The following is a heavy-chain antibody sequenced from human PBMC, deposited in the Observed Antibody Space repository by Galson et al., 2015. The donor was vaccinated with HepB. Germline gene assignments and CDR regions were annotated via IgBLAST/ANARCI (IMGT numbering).Heavy chain of an antibody. D-gene: IGHD1-26*01. J-gene: IGHJ6*02. CDR2: IYSGGST. V-gene: IGHV3-53*05. CDR1: GDSIRSNGYY. Sequence: ETLSLTCIVSGDSIRSNGYYWGWIRQPPGKGLEWVSVIYSGGSTYYADSVKGRFTISRDNSKNTLYLQMNSLRAEDTAVYYCAREVDGSYYDYYGMDVWGQGTTVTVSS. CDR3: AREVDGSYYDYYGMDV.